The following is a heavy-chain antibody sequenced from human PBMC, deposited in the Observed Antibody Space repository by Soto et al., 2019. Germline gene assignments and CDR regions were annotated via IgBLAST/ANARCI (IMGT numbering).Heavy chain of an antibody. D-gene: IGHD3-10*01. V-gene: IGHV3-33*01. CDR3: ARESGNNSYYMAV. CDR2: IWYDGSYE. CDR1: GFTFSSAG. J-gene: IGHJ6*03. Sequence: QVQLVESGGGVVQPGRSLRLSCAASGFTFSSAGMHWVRQAPGKGLEWVAVIWYDGSYEFYVDSVKGLFTISRDNSKNTLDLKMNSLIAADTALFYCARESGNNSYYMAVGGKGTTVPVS.